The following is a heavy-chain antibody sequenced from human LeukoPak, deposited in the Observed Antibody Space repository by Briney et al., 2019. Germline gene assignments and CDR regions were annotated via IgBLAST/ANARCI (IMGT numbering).Heavy chain of an antibody. CDR1: GMNFERYA. V-gene: IGHV3-43*02. J-gene: IGHJ6*02. CDR2: ISADGKA. D-gene: IGHD1-26*01. Sequence: GGSLRLSCTASGMNFERYAMHWVRQRPGKGLEWVGVISADGKADHADAVKGRFTVSRDNSKDSLSLQMSSLRDEDTALYYCATWAFYHDLDVWGQGTTVIVSS. CDR3: ATWAFYHDLDV.